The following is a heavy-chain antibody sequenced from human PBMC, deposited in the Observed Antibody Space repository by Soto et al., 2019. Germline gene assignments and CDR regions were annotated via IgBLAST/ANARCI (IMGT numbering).Heavy chain of an antibody. CDR3: ARDPSYDSSGYYSWFDP. Sequence: SETLSLTCTVSGGSISSYYRSWIRQPPGKGLEWIGYIYYSGSTNYNPSLKSRVTISVDTAKNQFSLKLRSVTAADTAVYYSARDPSYDSSGYYSWFDPWGQGTLVTVSS. CDR1: GGSISSYY. J-gene: IGHJ5*02. D-gene: IGHD3-22*01. CDR2: IYYSGST. V-gene: IGHV4-59*01.